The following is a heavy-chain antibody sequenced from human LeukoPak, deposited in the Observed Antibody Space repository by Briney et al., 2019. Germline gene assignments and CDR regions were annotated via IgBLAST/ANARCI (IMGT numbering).Heavy chain of an antibody. V-gene: IGHV1-18*01. CDR2: ISPYNGDT. D-gene: IGHD3-16*01. J-gene: IGHJ4*02. CDR1: GYTFTSYG. Sequence: ASVKVSCKASGYTFTSYGINWVRQAPGQGLEWMGWISPYNGDTNYAQKLQGRVTMTTDTSTSTAYMELSSLRSEDTAVYYCARGSSYGFSMGYWGQGTLVTVSS. CDR3: ARGSSYGFSMGY.